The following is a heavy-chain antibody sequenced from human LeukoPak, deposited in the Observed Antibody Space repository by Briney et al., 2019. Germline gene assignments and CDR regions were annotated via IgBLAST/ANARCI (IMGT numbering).Heavy chain of an antibody. V-gene: IGHV3-15*01. J-gene: IGHJ4*02. CDR1: GFTFSNAW. CDR3: TTAPYSSSWYETWTKYYFDY. CDR2: IKSKTDGGTT. Sequence: GGSLRLSCAASGFTFSNAWMSWVRQAPGKGLEWDGRIKSKTDGGTTDYAAPVKGRFTISRDDSKNPLYLQMNSLKTEDTAVYYCTTAPYSSSWYETWTKYYFDYWGQGTLVTVSS. D-gene: IGHD6-13*01.